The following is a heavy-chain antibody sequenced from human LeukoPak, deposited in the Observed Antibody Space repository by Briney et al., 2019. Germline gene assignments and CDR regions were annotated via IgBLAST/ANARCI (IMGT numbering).Heavy chain of an antibody. D-gene: IGHD4-23*01. Sequence: SETLSLTCIVSGYSISSGYYWAWIRQPPGKGLEWLGSMIHSGRTYYNPSLKSRVTISVDTSKNQFSLKLSSVTAADTAIYYCARVRYDYGGIGRFDPWGQGTLVTVSS. V-gene: IGHV4-38-2*02. CDR2: MIHSGRT. CDR3: ARVRYDYGGIGRFDP. J-gene: IGHJ5*02. CDR1: GYSISSGYY.